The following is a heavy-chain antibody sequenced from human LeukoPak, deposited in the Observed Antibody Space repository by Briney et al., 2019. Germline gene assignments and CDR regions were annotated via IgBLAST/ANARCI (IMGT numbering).Heavy chain of an antibody. Sequence: GGSLRLSCAASGFTFNNAWMSWVRQSPGKGLEWVGRIKSKTDGGTTEYAAPVKGRFTISRDDSIITLYLQMNSLKTEDTAVYYCATAPFAVWDYWGQGTLVTVSS. V-gene: IGHV3-15*01. J-gene: IGHJ4*02. CDR3: ATAPFAVWDY. CDR1: GFTFNNAW. CDR2: IKSKTDGGTT. D-gene: IGHD3-3*01.